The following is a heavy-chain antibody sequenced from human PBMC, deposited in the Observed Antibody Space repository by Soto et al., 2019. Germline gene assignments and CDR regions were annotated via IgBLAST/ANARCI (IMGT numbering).Heavy chain of an antibody. D-gene: IGHD5-18*01. CDR2: INPSSGGA. CDR3: ARDAAMGDYYHYGMDV. Sequence: GASVKVSCKASGYTFTGYYLHWVRQAPGQGLEWMGWINPSSGGANIAQKFQGWVTMTRDTSIDTAYMELTRLRSDDTAVYYCARDAAMGDYYHYGMDVWGQGTTVTVYS. CDR1: GYTFTGYY. V-gene: IGHV1-2*04. J-gene: IGHJ6*02.